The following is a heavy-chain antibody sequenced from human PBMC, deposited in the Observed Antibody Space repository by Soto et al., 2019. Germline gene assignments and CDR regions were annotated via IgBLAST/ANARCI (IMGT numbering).Heavy chain of an antibody. V-gene: IGHV4-4*07. CDR2: IYTSGST. Sequence: SETLSLTCTVSGGSISSYYWSWIRQPAGKGLEWIGRIYTSGSTNYNPSLKSRVTMSVDTSKNQFSRKLSSVTAADTAVYYCARDLPLWFGESGMDVWGQGTTVTVSS. D-gene: IGHD3-10*01. CDR3: ARDLPLWFGESGMDV. J-gene: IGHJ6*02. CDR1: GGSISSYY.